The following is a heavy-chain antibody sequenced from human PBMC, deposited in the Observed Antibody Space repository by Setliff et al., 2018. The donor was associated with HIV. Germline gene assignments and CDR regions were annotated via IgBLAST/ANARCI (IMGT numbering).Heavy chain of an antibody. D-gene: IGHD5-18*01. CDR3: VREGKTALVTKYFDY. J-gene: IGHJ4*01. Sequence: PSETLSLTCTVSGVSISSGGYYWNWIRQHPGKGLEWIGYIYYTGSTYYNPSLKSRVSISVDTSKNQFSLKLISVTAADTAVYYCVREGKTALVTKYFDYWGHGKLVTVSS. V-gene: IGHV4-31*03. CDR2: IYYTGST. CDR1: GVSISSGGYY.